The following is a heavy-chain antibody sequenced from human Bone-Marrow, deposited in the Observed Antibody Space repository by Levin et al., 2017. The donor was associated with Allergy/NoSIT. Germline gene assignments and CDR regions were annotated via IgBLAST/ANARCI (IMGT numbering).Heavy chain of an antibody. CDR3: ARGTEFGELLRDQYYYYYMDG. Sequence: SETLSLTCAVYGGSFSGYYWSWIRQPPGKGLEWIGEINHSGSTNYNPSLKSRVTISVDTSKNQFSLKLSSVTAADTAVYYCARGTEFGELLRDQYYYYYMDGWGKGTTVTVSS. D-gene: IGHD3-10*01. J-gene: IGHJ6*03. V-gene: IGHV4-34*01. CDR2: INHSGST. CDR1: GGSFSGYY.